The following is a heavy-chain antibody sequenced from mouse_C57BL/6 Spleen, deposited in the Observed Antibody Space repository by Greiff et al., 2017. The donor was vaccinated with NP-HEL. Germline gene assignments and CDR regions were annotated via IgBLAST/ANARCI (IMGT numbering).Heavy chain of an antibody. CDR3: ARHGGPYWYFDV. J-gene: IGHJ1*03. CDR2: INPSNGGT. Sequence: QVQLQHPGTELVKPGASVKLSCKASGYTFTSYWMHWVKQRPGQGLEWIGNINPSNGGTNYNEKFKSKATLTVDKSSSTAYMQLSSLTSEDSAVYYCARHGGPYWYFDVWGTGTTVTVSS. V-gene: IGHV1-53*01. CDR1: GYTFTSYW.